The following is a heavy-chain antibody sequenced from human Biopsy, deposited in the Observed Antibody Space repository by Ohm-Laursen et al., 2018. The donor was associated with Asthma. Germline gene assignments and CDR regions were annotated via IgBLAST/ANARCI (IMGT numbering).Heavy chain of an antibody. J-gene: IGHJ4*02. V-gene: IGHV4-4*02. CDR1: GGSISSSNW. CDR2: IYHSGST. CDR3: ARGWNCGGDCYSLDY. D-gene: IGHD2-21*02. Sequence: SETLSLTCVVSGGSISSSNWWSWVRQPPGKGLEWIGEIYHSGSTNHNPTLKNRVTISIDRSKNQFSLRLRSVTAADTAVYYCARGWNCGGDCYSLDYWGQGTLVTVSS.